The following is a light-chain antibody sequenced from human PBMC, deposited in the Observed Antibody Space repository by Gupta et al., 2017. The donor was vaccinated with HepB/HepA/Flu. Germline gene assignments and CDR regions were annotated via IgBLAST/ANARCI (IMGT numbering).Light chain of an antibody. J-gene: IGKJ5*01. CDR2: DAS. CDR1: QSVGRNY. V-gene: IGKV3-20*01. Sequence: EIVLTQSPGTLSLSPGERATVSCRASQSVGRNYLAWYQQKPGQAPRLLISDASSRATGIPDRFSGSRSGTDFVLTISGLEPEDFAVFYCQQYAASPITFGQGTRLEIK. CDR3: QQYAASPIT.